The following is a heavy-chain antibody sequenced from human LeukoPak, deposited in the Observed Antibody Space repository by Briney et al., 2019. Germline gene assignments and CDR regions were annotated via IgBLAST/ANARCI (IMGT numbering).Heavy chain of an antibody. V-gene: IGHV4-39*01. Sequence: SSETLSLTCTVSGGSISSSSYYWGWIRQPPGKGLEWIGSIYYSGCTYYNPSLKSRVTISVDTSKNQFSLKLSSVTAADTAVYYCARSTKEYSSGWYILPDYWGQGTLVTVSS. CDR2: IYYSGCT. CDR1: GGSISSSSYY. CDR3: ARSTKEYSSGWYILPDY. J-gene: IGHJ4*02. D-gene: IGHD6-19*01.